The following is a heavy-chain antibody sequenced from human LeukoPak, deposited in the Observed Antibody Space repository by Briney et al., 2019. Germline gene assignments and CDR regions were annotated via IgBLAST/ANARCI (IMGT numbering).Heavy chain of an antibody. Sequence: GASVKVSCKASGYTFTGYYMHWVRQAPGQGLEWMGWINPNSGGTNYAQKFQGRVTMTRDTSISTAYMELSRLRSDDTAAYYCARGPMIVVFPPDYWGQGTLVTVSS. CDR3: ARGPMIVVFPPDY. J-gene: IGHJ4*02. D-gene: IGHD3-22*01. CDR1: GYTFTGYY. CDR2: INPNSGGT. V-gene: IGHV1-2*02.